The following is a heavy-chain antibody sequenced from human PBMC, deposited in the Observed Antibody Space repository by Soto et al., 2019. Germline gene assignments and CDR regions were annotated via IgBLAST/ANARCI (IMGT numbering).Heavy chain of an antibody. J-gene: IGHJ4*02. CDR3: ARDAAAGLNDY. CDR2: ISAYNGNT. Sequence: QVQLVQSGAEVKKPGASVKVSCKASGYTFPRYAISWVRQAPGQGLEWMGWISAYNGNTNYAQQLQGRVTMTTDTSPSTAYMELRSLRSDDTAVYYCARDAAAGLNDYWCQGTLVTVSS. CDR1: GYTFPRYA. V-gene: IGHV1-18*01. D-gene: IGHD6-13*01.